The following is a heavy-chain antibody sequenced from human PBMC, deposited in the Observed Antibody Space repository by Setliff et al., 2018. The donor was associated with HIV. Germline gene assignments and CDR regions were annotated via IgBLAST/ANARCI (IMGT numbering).Heavy chain of an antibody. D-gene: IGHD6-6*01. CDR3: ARAVQLGYFDY. CDR1: GGSISSSSYY. V-gene: IGHV4-39*07. CDR2: IYYSGST. J-gene: IGHJ4*02. Sequence: PSETLSLTCTVSGGSISSSSYYWGWIRQPPEKGLEWIGSIYYSGSTYYNPSLKSRVTISVDTSKNQFSLKLSSVTAADTAVYYCARAVQLGYFDYWGQGTLVTVSS.